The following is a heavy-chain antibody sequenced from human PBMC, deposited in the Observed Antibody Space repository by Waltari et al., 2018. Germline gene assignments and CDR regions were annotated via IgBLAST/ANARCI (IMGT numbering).Heavy chain of an antibody. CDR1: GYSISSGYY. CDR3: ARLSDSSGYYYRIDFQH. D-gene: IGHD3-22*01. V-gene: IGHV4-38-2*01. J-gene: IGHJ1*01. Sequence: QVQLQESGPGLVKPSETLSLTCAVSGYSISSGYYWGWIRQPPGKGLEWIGSILHSGSTYYNPSLKSRVTISVDTSKIQFSLKLSSVTAADTAVYYCARLSDSSGYYYRIDFQHWGQGTLVTVSS. CDR2: ILHSGST.